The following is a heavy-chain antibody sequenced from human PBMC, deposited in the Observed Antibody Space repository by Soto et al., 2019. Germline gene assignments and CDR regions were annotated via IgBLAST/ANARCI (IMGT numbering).Heavy chain of an antibody. CDR1: GGSFSGYY. J-gene: IGHJ4*02. D-gene: IGHD3-9*01. CDR3: ARGRGRYFDRTYYFDY. CDR2: INHSGST. V-gene: IGHV4-34*01. Sequence: QVQLQQWGAGLLKPSETLSLTCAVYGGSFSGYYWSWIRQPPGKGLEWIGEINHSGSTNYNPSLKSPDTITVDTSKNQFSLKLSSVTAADTAVYYCARGRGRYFDRTYYFDYWGQGTLVTVSS.